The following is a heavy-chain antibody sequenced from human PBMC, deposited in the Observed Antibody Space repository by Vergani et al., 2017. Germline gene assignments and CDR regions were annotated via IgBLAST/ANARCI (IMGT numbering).Heavy chain of an antibody. V-gene: IGHV3-23*01. CDR3: ARAYGRYDWFDY. CDR2: ISSDGGST. D-gene: IGHD1-20*01. Sequence: EVHLLESGGGLIQPGGSLRISCAASGFTFDNYAMTWVRQAPGKGLQWVSTISSDGGSTYYADSVKGRFTISRDNSKNTLSLQMNSLTAEDTAIYYCARAYGRYDWFDYWGQRTLVTVSS. J-gene: IGHJ4*01. CDR1: GFTFDNYA.